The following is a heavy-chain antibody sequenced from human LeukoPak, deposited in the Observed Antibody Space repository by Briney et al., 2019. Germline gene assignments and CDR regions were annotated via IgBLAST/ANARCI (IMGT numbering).Heavy chain of an antibody. CDR1: GFTFSNYA. J-gene: IGHJ4*02. CDR3: ARAGQQLVPDYFNY. V-gene: IGHV3-23*01. CDR2: ISGSGGST. Sequence: PGGSLRLSCGVSGFTFSNYAMSWVRQAPGKGLEWVSGISGSGGSTYYTDSMKGRFTISRDNSKNTLYLQMNSLRADDTAVYSCARAGQQLVPDYFNYWGQGILVTVSS. D-gene: IGHD6-13*01.